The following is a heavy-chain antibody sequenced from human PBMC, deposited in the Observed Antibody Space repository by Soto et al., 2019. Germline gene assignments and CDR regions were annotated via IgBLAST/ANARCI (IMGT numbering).Heavy chain of an antibody. V-gene: IGHV4-4*02. CDR2: IYHSGST. CDR1: GGSISSSNW. Sequence: PSETLSLTCAVSGGSISSSNWWSWVRQPRGKGLEWIGEIYHSGSTNYNPSLKSRVTISVDKSKNQFSLKLSSVTAADTAVYYCASFSSRVRSLDPWGQGTLVTVSS. D-gene: IGHD3-3*01. CDR3: ASFSSRVRSLDP. J-gene: IGHJ5*02.